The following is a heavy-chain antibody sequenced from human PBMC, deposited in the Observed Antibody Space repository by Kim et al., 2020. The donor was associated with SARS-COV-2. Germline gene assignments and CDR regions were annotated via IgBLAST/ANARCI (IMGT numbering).Heavy chain of an antibody. V-gene: IGHV5-51*01. D-gene: IGHD3-16*01. CDR3: ARQDGGSDY. CDR2: SNP. J-gene: IGHJ4*02. Sequence: SNPRYSLSFQGQVTISADMSISTAYLQWSSLKASDTAMYYCARQDGGSDYWGQGTLVTVSS.